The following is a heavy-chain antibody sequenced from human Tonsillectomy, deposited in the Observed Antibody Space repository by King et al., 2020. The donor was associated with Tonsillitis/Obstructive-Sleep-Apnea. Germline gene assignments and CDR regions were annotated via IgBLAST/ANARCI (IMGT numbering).Heavy chain of an antibody. CDR1: GYSFTSYW. CDR3: ARQARMGSSWFNFDY. CDR2: IYPGDSDT. Sequence: VQLVESGAEVKKPGESLKISCKGSGYSFTSYWIGWVRQMPGKGLEWMGIIYPGDSDTRYSPSFQGQVTISADKSISTAYLQGSSLKASDTAMYYCARQARMGSSWFNFDYWGQGTLVTVSS. V-gene: IGHV5-51*01. D-gene: IGHD6-13*01. J-gene: IGHJ4*02.